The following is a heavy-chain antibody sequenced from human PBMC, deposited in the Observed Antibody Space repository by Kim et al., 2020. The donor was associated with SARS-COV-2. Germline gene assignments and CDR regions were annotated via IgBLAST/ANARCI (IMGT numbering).Heavy chain of an antibody. CDR2: ISSSATTM. CDR3: ARLHFDKIWGSYDY. J-gene: IGHJ4*02. D-gene: IGHD3-16*01. V-gene: IGHV3-11*01. Sequence: GGSLRLSCAASGFTFSDYYMSWVRQAPGKGLEWISSISSSATTMYHADSVKGRFTISRDNGKNSLYLQMNSLRAEDTAVYYCARLHFDKIWGSYDYWGQGILVTVSS. CDR1: GFTFSDYY.